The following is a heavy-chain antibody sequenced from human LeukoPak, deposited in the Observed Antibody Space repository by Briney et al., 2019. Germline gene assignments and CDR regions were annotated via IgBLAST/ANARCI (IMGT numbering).Heavy chain of an antibody. CDR3: ARDLGSGGIDY. V-gene: IGHV4-61*02. CDR1: GGSVSSGSYY. CDR2: IYYSGST. Sequence: PSQTLSLTCTVSGGSVSSGSYYWNWLRQPAGKGLEWIGSIYYSGSTYYNPSLKSRVTISVDTSKNQFSLKLSSVTAADTAVYYCARDLGSGGIDYWGQGTLVTVSS. J-gene: IGHJ4*02. D-gene: IGHD3-10*01.